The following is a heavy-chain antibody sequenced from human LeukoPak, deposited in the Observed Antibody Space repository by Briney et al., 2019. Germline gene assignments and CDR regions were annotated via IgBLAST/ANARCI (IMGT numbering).Heavy chain of an antibody. CDR3: AKDPTKYCSGGSCNNTPAD. J-gene: IGHJ4*02. CDR1: GFTFSSYA. CDR2: ISYDGSNK. Sequence: GRSLRLSCAASGFTFSSYAMHWVRQAPGKGLEWVAVISYDGSNKYYADSVKGRFTISRDNSKNTLYLQMNSLRAEDTAVYYCAKDPTKYCSGGSCNNTPADWGQGTLVTVSS. V-gene: IGHV3-30-3*01. D-gene: IGHD2-15*01.